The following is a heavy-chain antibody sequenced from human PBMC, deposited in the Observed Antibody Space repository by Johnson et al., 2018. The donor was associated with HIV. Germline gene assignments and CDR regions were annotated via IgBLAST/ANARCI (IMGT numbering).Heavy chain of an antibody. CDR2: ISYDGSNK. D-gene: IGHD6-19*01. CDR1: GFTFSSYG. V-gene: IGHV3-30*03. J-gene: IGHJ3*02. CDR3: ARDYMPYSSDPDAFDI. Sequence: QVQLVESGGGVVQPGRSLRLSCAASGFTFSSYGMHWVRQAPGKGLEWVAVISYDGSNKYYADSVKGRFTISRDNSKNTLYLQMSSLRAEDTAVFYCARDYMPYSSDPDAFDIWGQGTMVTDS.